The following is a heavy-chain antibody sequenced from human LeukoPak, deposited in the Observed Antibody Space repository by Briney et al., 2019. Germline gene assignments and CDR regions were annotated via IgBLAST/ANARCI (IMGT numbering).Heavy chain of an antibody. J-gene: IGHJ5*02. V-gene: IGHV3-7*01. D-gene: IGHD2-15*01. CDR1: GFTFSSYW. CDR2: IKQDGSEK. Sequence: GGSLRLSCAASGFTFSSYWMSWVRQAPGKGLEWVANIKQDGSEKYYVDSVKGRFTISRDNAKNSLYLQMNSLRAEDTAVYYCARDPVYCSGGSCYPNWFDPWGQGTLVTVSS. CDR3: ARDPVYCSGGSCYPNWFDP.